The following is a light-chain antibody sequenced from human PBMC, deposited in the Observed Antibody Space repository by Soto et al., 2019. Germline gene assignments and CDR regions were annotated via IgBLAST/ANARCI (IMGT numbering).Light chain of an antibody. J-gene: IGLJ2*01. Sequence: QSALTQPPSVSAAPGQKVTISCSGSSSNIGNNYVSWYQQLPGTAPKLLIYDNNKRPSGIPDRFSGSKSGTSATLGITGLQTGDEADYYCGTWDSSRSAHVVFGGGTKLTVL. CDR3: GTWDSSRSAHVV. CDR2: DNN. CDR1: SSNIGNNY. V-gene: IGLV1-51*01.